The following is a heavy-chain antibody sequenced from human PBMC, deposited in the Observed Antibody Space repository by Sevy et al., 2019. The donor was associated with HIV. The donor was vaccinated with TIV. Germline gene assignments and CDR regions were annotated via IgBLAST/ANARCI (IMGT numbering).Heavy chain of an antibody. J-gene: IGHJ6*02. CDR2: IYYSGST. V-gene: IGHV4-61*01. CDR3: ARAPHGRLRVDFWSGYSYYYGMDV. Sequence: SETLSLTCTVSGGSVSSGSYYWSWIRQPPGKGLEWIGYIYYSGSTNYNPSLKSRVTISVDTSKNQFSLKLSSVTAADTAVYYRARAPHGRLRVDFWSGYSYYYGMDVWGQGTTVTVSS. D-gene: IGHD3-3*01. CDR1: GGSVSSGSYY.